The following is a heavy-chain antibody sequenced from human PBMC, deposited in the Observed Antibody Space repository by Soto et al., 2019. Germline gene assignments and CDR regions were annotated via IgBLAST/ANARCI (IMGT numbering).Heavy chain of an antibody. Sequence: PGGSLRLSCTGSGFALTDNYMTWIRQAPGQGLEWVSYSSSSGAYINYADSVKGRFTISRDNAYNSLYLQMDSLRAEDTAVYFCASSSGRRQVGRYDYGLDVWGQGTTVTVSS. CDR1: GFALTDNY. CDR2: SSSSGAYI. D-gene: IGHD2-15*01. V-gene: IGHV3-11*06. J-gene: IGHJ6*02. CDR3: ASSSGRRQVGRYDYGLDV.